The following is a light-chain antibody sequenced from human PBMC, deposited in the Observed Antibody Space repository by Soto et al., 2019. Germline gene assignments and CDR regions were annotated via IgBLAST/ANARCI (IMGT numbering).Light chain of an antibody. V-gene: IGKV3-20*01. CDR1: QSVSSSY. J-gene: IGKJ3*01. CDR3: HKYGTSPIIT. Sequence: EIVLTQSPGTLSLSPGERATLSCRASQSVSSSYLAWYQQKPGQAPRLLIYGTSSRTTGIPDRFSCSGSGTDFTLTISRLEPEDFAVYYCHKYGTSPIITLGHGTKVDI. CDR2: GTS.